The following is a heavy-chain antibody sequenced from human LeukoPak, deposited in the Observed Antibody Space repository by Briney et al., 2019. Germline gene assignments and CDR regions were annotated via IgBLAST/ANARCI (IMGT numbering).Heavy chain of an antibody. CDR3: ARGPTITIFGVVIIGFDY. Sequence: ASVKVSCKASGYTFSSYDISWVRQATGQGLEWLGWMSPDSGNTGYAQKFQGRVTMTRNTSIGTAYMELSSLTSEDTAVYYCARGPTITIFGVVIIGFDYWGQGTLVTVSS. D-gene: IGHD3-3*01. CDR1: GYTFSSYD. CDR2: MSPDSGNT. V-gene: IGHV1-8*01. J-gene: IGHJ4*02.